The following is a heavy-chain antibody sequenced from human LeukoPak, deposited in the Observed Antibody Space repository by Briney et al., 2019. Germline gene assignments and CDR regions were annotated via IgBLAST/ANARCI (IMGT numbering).Heavy chain of an antibody. V-gene: IGHV2-70*04. D-gene: IGHD2-21*02. CDR2: IDWDDDK. J-gene: IGHJ4*02. CDR3: ARTPYCGGDCYVDY. Sequence: SGPTLLNPTQTLTLTCTFSGFSLSTSGMRVSWIRQPPVKALEWLARIDWDDDKFYSTSLKTRLTISKDTSKNQVVLTMTNMDPVDTATYYCARTPYCGGDCYVDYWGQGTLVTVSS. CDR1: GFSLSTSGMR.